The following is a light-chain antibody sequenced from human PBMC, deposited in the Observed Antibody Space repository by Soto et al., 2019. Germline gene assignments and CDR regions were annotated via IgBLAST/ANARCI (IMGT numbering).Light chain of an antibody. CDR3: RQRKSYPIT. Sequence: DIQLTQSPSFLSASVGDRVTITCRASQDINTYLAWYQQKPGKAPKLLIFAASTLQNGVPSRFSGSGSGTEFTVTITSLQPEDFATYYCRQRKSYPITFGQGTRLEMK. J-gene: IGKJ5*01. CDR1: QDINTY. CDR2: AAS. V-gene: IGKV1-9*01.